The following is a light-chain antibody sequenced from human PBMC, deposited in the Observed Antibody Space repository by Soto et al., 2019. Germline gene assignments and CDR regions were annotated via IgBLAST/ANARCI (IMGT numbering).Light chain of an antibody. Sequence: QSALTQPASVSGSPGQSITISCTGTSSDVGGYNYVSWYQQHPGKAPKLMIYDVSNRPSGVSNRFSGSKSGNTASLTISWLHSEDEAYYYCSSYTSSSTLVFGTGTKVTVL. J-gene: IGLJ1*01. V-gene: IGLV2-14*01. CDR3: SSYTSSSTLV. CDR1: SSDVGGYNY. CDR2: DVS.